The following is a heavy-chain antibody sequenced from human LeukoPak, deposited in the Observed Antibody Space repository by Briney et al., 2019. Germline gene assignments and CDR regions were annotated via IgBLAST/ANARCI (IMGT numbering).Heavy chain of an antibody. D-gene: IGHD5-18*01. CDR1: GYTFTDYY. CDR3: AREGDTAMVHFDF. Sequence: ASVKVSCKASGYTFTDYYIHWVRQAPGQGLEWMGWINHNSGGTKFAQKFQGRVTMTRVTSISTTYMEVSRLKSDDTAVYYCAREGDTAMVHFDFWGQGTLVTVSS. J-gene: IGHJ4*02. CDR2: INHNSGGT. V-gene: IGHV1-2*02.